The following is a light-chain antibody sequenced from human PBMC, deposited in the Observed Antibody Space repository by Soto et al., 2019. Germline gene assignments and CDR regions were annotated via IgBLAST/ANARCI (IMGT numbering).Light chain of an antibody. Sequence: EIVLTQSPGTLSLSPGERATLSCRASQSVSSSYLAWYQQNPGQAPRLPIFGVSSRATGIPDRFSGSGSGNDFTLTISRLEPEDFAVYYCQQYGPSPGMYPFGQGTKLEI. CDR3: QQYGPSPGMYP. CDR2: GVS. CDR1: QSVSSSY. J-gene: IGKJ2*01. V-gene: IGKV3-20*01.